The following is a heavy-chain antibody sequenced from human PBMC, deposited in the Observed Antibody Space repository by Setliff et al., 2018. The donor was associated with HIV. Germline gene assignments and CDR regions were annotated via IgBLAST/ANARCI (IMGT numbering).Heavy chain of an antibody. CDR1: GYSVTSYW. CDR2: ICPGDSNT. J-gene: IGHJ1*01. CDR3: ATDVALAGPFNH. V-gene: IGHV5-51*01. D-gene: IGHD6-13*01. Sequence: GESLKISCQGSGYSVTSYWIGWVRQLPGEGLEWMGFICPGDSNTRYSPSCQGQVTISADKSISTAFLQWNSLKASDTAMYYCATDVALAGPFNHWGQGTLVTVSS.